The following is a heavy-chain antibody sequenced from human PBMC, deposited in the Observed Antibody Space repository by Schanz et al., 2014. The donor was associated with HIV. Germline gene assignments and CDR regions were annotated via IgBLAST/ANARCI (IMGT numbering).Heavy chain of an antibody. J-gene: IGHJ4*02. CDR2: IKPDGSEK. V-gene: IGHV3-7*01. CDR3: ARERIQRGSTGTYYFDY. Sequence: EVQLVESGGGLVQPGGSLRLSCEGSGFTFSNYWMSWVRQAPGKGLEWVANIKPDGSEKYYVDSVKGRFIISRDNAKISRFLQMNSLRAEDTAMYYCARERIQRGSTGTYYFDYWGQGTLLTVSS. D-gene: IGHD5-18*01. CDR1: GFTFSNYW.